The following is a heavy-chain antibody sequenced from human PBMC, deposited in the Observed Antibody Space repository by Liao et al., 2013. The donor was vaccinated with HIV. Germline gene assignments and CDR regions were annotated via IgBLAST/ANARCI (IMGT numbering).Heavy chain of an antibody. J-gene: IGHJ6*03. CDR1: GGSISSYQ. CDR3: ARGPKYSSGWDGDYYYYYMDV. V-gene: IGHV4-59*12. D-gene: IGHD6-19*01. CDR2: VYYSGST. Sequence: QVQLQESGPGLVKPSETLSLTCTVSGGSISSYQWTWIRQPPGKGLEWIGHVYYSGSTKYKSSLKSRVTISLDTSKNQFSLKLTSVTAADTALYYCARGPKYSSGWDGDYYYYYMDVWGKGTTVTVSS.